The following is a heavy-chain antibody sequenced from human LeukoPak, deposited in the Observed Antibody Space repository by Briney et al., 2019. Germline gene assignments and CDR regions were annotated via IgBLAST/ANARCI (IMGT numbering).Heavy chain of an antibody. Sequence: PGGSLRLSCAASGFTFSSYSMNWVRQAPGKGLEWVSYISSSSSTIYYADSVKGRFTISRDNSKNTLYLQMNSLRAEDTAVYYCAKGPSDYVWGSYPDYWGQGTLVTVSS. J-gene: IGHJ4*02. CDR1: GFTFSSYS. V-gene: IGHV3-48*01. D-gene: IGHD3-16*02. CDR3: AKGPSDYVWGSYPDY. CDR2: ISSSSSTI.